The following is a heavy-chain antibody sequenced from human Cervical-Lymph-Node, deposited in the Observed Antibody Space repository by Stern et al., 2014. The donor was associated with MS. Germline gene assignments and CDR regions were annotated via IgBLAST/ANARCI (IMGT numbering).Heavy chain of an antibody. D-gene: IGHD2-8*01. CDR1: ENSFTSHW. CDR2: VCPGDSDT. J-gene: IGHJ4*02. V-gene: IGHV5-51*03. CDR3: ARLSMSWIDSWLIS. Sequence: VQLVQSGAVVKRPGESLQISCQGSENSFTSHWIGWVRQMPGKGLERMGVVCPGDSDTRYSPSFQGQVTIAADKSSNTAYLHWSSLKASDIAMYYCARLSMSWIDSWLISWGQGTLVTVSS.